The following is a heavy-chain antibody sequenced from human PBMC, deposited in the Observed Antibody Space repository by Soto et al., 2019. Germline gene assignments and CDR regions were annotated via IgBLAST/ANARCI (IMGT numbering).Heavy chain of an antibody. CDR1: GYTFTSYG. Sequence: ASVKVSCKASGYTFTSYGISWVRQAPGQGLEWMGWISAYNGNTNYAQKLQGSVTMTTDTSTSTAYMELRSLRSDDTAVYYCARGEELNYDFWSGYSPYYYYYMDVWGKGTTVTVSS. D-gene: IGHD3-3*01. J-gene: IGHJ6*03. CDR3: ARGEELNYDFWSGYSPYYYYYMDV. CDR2: ISAYNGNT. V-gene: IGHV1-18*01.